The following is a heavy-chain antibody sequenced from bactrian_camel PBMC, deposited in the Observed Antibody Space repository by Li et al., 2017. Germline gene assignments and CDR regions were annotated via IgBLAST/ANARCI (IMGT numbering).Heavy chain of an antibody. CDR1: GFTVNTYC. D-gene: IGHD6*01. Sequence: DVQLVESGGGSVQAGGSLRLSCLVSGFTVNTYCMGWFRGSEREGVAAIDNDGTTSCADSVKGRFTISKDNAKNTLYLEMNSLNPEDTAMYYCAASRRQGWYASLTASDYNYWGQGTQVTVS. CDR2: IDNDGTT. CDR3: AASRRQGWYASLTASDYNY. V-gene: IGHV3S42*01. J-gene: IGHJ4*01.